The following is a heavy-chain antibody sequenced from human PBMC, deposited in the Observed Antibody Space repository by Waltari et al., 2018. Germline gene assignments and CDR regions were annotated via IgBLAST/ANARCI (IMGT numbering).Heavy chain of an antibody. CDR1: GFRFSNYG. V-gene: IGHV3-30*18. Sequence: QVQLVESGGGVVQPGRSLRLSCTASGFRFSNYGITWVRQAPGKGLEWVAIISFDGNEKHYADSVKGRLTVSRDNSKNTLFLQLNSLRAEDTAVYYCAKELYPGYARRLFDYWGQGTLVTVSS. CDR2: ISFDGNEK. CDR3: AKELYPGYARRLFDY. J-gene: IGHJ4*02. D-gene: IGHD5-12*01.